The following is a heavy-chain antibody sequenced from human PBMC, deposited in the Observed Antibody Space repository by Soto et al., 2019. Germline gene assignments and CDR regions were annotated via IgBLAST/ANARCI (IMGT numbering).Heavy chain of an antibody. Sequence: QIQLVESGGGVVQPGRSLRLSCAASGFTFSNFAMHWVRQAPGKGLDWLTFISHDGSSEYYADSVKGRFSTSRDNSKNTLYLQMNSLRPEDTAVYYCVGEEGGSGWSVFDYWGQGTQVTVSS. CDR2: ISHDGSSE. J-gene: IGHJ4*02. CDR3: VGEEGGSGWSVFDY. V-gene: IGHV3-30-3*01. CDR1: GFTFSNFA. D-gene: IGHD6-19*01.